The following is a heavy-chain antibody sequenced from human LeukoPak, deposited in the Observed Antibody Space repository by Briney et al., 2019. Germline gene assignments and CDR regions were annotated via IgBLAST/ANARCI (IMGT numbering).Heavy chain of an antibody. CDR1: GFTFTSYS. J-gene: IGHJ4*02. D-gene: IGHD5-18*01. CDR3: ARGSGEYTYGLVTNSFDF. CDR2: ISGSNTFI. V-gene: IGHV3-21*01. Sequence: GGSLRLSCAASGFTFTSYSMNWVRQAPGKGLEWVSSISGSNTFIYYADSVKGRFTVSRDNAKTSLYLQMNSLRVEDTAVYYCARGSGEYTYGLVTNSFDFWGQGTLVTVSS.